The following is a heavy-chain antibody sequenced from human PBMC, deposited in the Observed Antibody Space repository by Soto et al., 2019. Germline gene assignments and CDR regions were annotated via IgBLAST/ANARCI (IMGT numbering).Heavy chain of an antibody. CDR1: GCSLSTSGVG. CDR3: AHRRKNYYDSSDAFDI. J-gene: IGHJ3*02. Sequence: QITLKESGPALVKPTQTLTLTCSFSGCSLSTSGVGVGWIRQPPGKALEWLALFYWDDDERYSPYRKSRLTTTTDPAKNQVVLTMTNIDPVNTAPYSYAHRRKNYYDSSDAFDIWGQGTMVTVSS. CDR2: FYWDDDE. D-gene: IGHD3-22*01. V-gene: IGHV2-5*02.